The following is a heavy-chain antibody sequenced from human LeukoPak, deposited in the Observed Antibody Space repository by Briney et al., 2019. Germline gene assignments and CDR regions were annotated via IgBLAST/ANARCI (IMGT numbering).Heavy chain of an antibody. J-gene: IGHJ4*02. CDR3: ARGTVGAPWVLLY. CDR1: GLTFRSYS. Sequence: GGSLRLSCAASGLTFRSYSMNWVRQAPGKGLEGVSYISSSSSTIYYADSVKGRFTISRDNAKNSLYLQMNSLRAEDTAVYYCARGTVGAPWVLLYWGQGTLVTVSS. D-gene: IGHD1-26*01. CDR2: ISSSSSTI. V-gene: IGHV3-48*01.